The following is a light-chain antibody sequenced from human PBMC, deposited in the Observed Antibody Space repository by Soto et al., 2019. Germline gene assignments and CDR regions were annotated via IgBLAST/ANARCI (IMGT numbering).Light chain of an antibody. CDR1: QSLLHSNGYTY. Sequence: DIVMTQSSLSLPVTPGEPASISCRSSQSLLHSNGYTYFDWYLQRPGQSLQLLIYLGSNRASGVPDRFSGSGSGTDFTLKISRVEAGDVGVYYCVQVLQTVWTCGQGTKVEI. J-gene: IGKJ1*01. V-gene: IGKV2-28*01. CDR2: LGS. CDR3: VQVLQTVWT.